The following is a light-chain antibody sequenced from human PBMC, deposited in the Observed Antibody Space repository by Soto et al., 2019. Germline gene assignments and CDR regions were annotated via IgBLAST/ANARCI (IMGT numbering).Light chain of an antibody. Sequence: ETVLTQSPATLSLSPGERATLSCRASENVDIYLAWYQQKPGQPPRLLIYDGSKRATAIPASFSGSRSGTDFTLTLSSLEPEDFAVYYCQQRRNWPPLTCGGGTRVEIK. V-gene: IGKV3-11*01. CDR1: ENVDIY. CDR2: DGS. J-gene: IGKJ4*01. CDR3: QQRRNWPPLT.